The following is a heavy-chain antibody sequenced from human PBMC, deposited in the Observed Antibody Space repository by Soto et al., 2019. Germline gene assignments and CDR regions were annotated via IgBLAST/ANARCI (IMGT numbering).Heavy chain of an antibody. CDR1: GYTFTSYA. V-gene: IGHV1-3*01. J-gene: IGHJ4*02. D-gene: IGHD3-10*01. Sequence: ASVKVSCKASGYTFTSYAMHWVRQAPGQRLEWMGWINAGNGNTKYSQKFQGRVTITRDTSASTAYMELSSLRSEDTAVYYCARDLVRTMVRGVPLGYWGQGTLVTVSS. CDR3: ARDLVRTMVRGVPLGY. CDR2: INAGNGNT.